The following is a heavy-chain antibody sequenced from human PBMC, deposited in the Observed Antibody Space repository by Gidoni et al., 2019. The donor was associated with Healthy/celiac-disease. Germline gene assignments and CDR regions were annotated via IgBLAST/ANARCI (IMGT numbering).Heavy chain of an antibody. CDR1: GGSISSSSYY. Sequence: QLQLQESGPGLVKPSETLSLTCTVSGGSISSSSYYWGWIRQPPGKGLEWIGSIYYSGGTSYNPSLKSRVTISVDTSKNQFSLKLSSVTAADTAVYYCASIPSRLYLNWFDPWGQGTLVTVSS. CDR2: IYYSGGT. D-gene: IGHD2-8*01. V-gene: IGHV4-39*01. J-gene: IGHJ5*02. CDR3: ASIPSRLYLNWFDP.